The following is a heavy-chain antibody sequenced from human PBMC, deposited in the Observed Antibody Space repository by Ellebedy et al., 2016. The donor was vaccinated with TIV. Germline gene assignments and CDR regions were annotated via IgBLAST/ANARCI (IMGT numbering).Heavy chain of an antibody. CDR3: ANPRGYSYGFPFDY. Sequence: GESLKISXAASGFTFSSYAMSWVRQAPGKGLEWVSAISGSGGSTYYADSVKGRFTISRDNSKNTLYLQMNSLRAEDTAVYYCANPRGYSYGFPFDYWGQGTLVTVSS. J-gene: IGHJ4*02. CDR1: GFTFSSYA. V-gene: IGHV3-23*01. D-gene: IGHD5-18*01. CDR2: ISGSGGST.